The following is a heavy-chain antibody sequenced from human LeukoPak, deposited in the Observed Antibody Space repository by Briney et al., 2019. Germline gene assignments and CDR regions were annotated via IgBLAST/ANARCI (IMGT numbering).Heavy chain of an antibody. CDR1: GGTFSSYA. CDR3: ARTAMASYYMDV. D-gene: IGHD5-18*01. Sequence: ASVKVSCKASGGTFSSYAISWVRQATGQGREWMGGIIPIFGTANYAQKFQGRVTITADESTSTAYMELSSLRSEDTAVYYCARTAMASYYMDVWGKGTTVTVSS. CDR2: IIPIFGTA. J-gene: IGHJ6*03. V-gene: IGHV1-69*01.